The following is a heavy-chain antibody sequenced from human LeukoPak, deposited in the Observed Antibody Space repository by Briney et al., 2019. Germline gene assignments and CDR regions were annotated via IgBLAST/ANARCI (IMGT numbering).Heavy chain of an antibody. D-gene: IGHD4-17*01. CDR3: VRDGRGDYPKFDY. CDR1: GFTFSSYW. V-gene: IGHV3-74*01. CDR2: IYIDGIRT. J-gene: IGHJ4*02. Sequence: PGGSLRLSCAASGFTFSSYWMHWVRQAPGEGLVWVSLIYIDGIRTTYADSLKGRLTISRDNAKLTLYLQMTSLRAEDTAVYYCVRDGRGDYPKFDYWGQGTLVTVSS.